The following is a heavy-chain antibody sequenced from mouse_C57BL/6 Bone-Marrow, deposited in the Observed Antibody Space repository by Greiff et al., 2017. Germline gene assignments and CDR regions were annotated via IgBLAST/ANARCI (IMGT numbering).Heavy chain of an antibody. Sequence: EVQLQQSGPELVKPGASVKISCKASGYTFTDYYMNWVKQSHGKSLEWIGDINPNNGGTSYNQKLKGKATLTVDKSSSTAYMELRSLTSEDSAVYYCANLYDYDDYWGQGTTLTVSS. CDR1: GYTFTDYY. CDR2: INPNNGGT. V-gene: IGHV1-26*01. CDR3: ANLYDYDDY. J-gene: IGHJ2*01. D-gene: IGHD2-4*01.